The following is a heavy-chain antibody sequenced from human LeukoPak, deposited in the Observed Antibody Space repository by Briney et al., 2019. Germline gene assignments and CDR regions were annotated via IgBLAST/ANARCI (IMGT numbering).Heavy chain of an antibody. Sequence: PSETLSVTCAVYGGSFSDYLWTWIRQTPGKGLEWIGDITHSGSTNYNPSLKSRVTISVDTSKNQFSLKLTSVTAADTAVYYCARGAPGYWGQGTLVTVSS. J-gene: IGHJ4*02. CDR2: ITHSGST. CDR1: GGSFSDYL. CDR3: ARGAPGY. V-gene: IGHV4-34*01.